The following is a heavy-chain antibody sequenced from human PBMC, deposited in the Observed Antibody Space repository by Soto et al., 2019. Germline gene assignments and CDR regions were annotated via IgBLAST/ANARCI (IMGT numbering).Heavy chain of an antibody. CDR1: GFTFSEYY. CDR3: ARAAGWFDP. Sequence: QVQLVESGGDLVKPGGSLRLSCAASGFTFSEYYMSWSRQAPGKGLEWVSYISSSGNTIYYADSVKGRFTISRDNAKNSLYLQMNSLRADDTAVYYCARAAGWFDPWGQGTLVTVSS. CDR2: ISSSGNTI. J-gene: IGHJ5*02. V-gene: IGHV3-11*01.